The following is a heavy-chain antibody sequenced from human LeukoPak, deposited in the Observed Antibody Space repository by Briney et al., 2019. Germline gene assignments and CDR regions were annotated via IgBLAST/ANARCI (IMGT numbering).Heavy chain of an antibody. J-gene: IGHJ5*02. Sequence: SEALSLTCNVSGTSIRSYYWTWIRQPPGKGLEFIGNIYYTGSSTYNPSLKSRVSISLDTSKNQFSLKLTSVTALDTAVYFCARDRGILGVDLWGQGTLVTVS. D-gene: IGHD3-16*01. CDR2: IYYTGSS. V-gene: IGHV4-59*01. CDR3: ARDRGILGVDL. CDR1: GTSIRSYY.